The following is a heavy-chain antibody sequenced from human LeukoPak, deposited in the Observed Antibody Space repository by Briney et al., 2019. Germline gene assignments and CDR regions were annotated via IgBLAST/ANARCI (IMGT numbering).Heavy chain of an antibody. CDR1: GGSISSGGYS. J-gene: IGHJ4*02. CDR3: ARGAYFDY. Sequence: SETLSLTCAVSGGSISSGGYSWSWIQQPPGKGLEWIGYIYHSGSTYYNPSLKSRVTISVDRSKNQFSLKLGSVTAADTAVYYCARGAYFDYWGQGTLVTVSS. CDR2: IYHSGST. V-gene: IGHV4-30-2*01.